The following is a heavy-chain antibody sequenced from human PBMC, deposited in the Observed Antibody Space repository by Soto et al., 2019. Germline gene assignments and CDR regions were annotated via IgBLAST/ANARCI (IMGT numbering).Heavy chain of an antibody. CDR3: ARGVVGAKSRFSSFDY. Sequence: QVQLVQSGAEVKKPGASVKVSCKASGYTFTSYYMHWVRQAPGQGLEWMGIINPSGGSTSYAQKFHGRVTMTRDTSTSTVYMELSSLRSEDTAVYYCARGVVGAKSRFSSFDYWGQGTLVTVSS. V-gene: IGHV1-46*03. CDR2: INPSGGST. J-gene: IGHJ4*02. D-gene: IGHD1-26*01. CDR1: GYTFTSYY.